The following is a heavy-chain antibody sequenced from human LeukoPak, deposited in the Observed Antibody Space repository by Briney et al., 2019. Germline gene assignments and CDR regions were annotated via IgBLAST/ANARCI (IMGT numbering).Heavy chain of an antibody. CDR2: IYTSGST. J-gene: IGHJ4*02. CDR3: ARERREQLLPPYTRSVTYFDY. D-gene: IGHD2-2*01. Sequence: SETLSLTCTVSGASISSYDWSWIRQPAGNGLEWIGRIYTSGSTNYNPSLKSRVTMSIDTSKNQFSLKLSSVTAADTAVYYCARERREQLLPPYTRSVTYFDYWGQGTLVTVSS. V-gene: IGHV4-4*07. CDR1: GASISSYD.